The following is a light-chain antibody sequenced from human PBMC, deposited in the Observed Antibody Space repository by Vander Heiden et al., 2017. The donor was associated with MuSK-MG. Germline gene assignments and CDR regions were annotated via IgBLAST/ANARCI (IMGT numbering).Light chain of an antibody. J-gene: IGKJ2*02. CDR2: DAS. Sequence: IQMTQSPSTLSASVGDRVTITCRASQSISSWLAWYQQKPGKAPKLLIYDASSLESGVPSRFSGSGSGTEFTLTISSLQPDDFATYYCQQDNSYPCTFGQGTKLEIK. CDR1: QSISSW. V-gene: IGKV1-5*01. CDR3: QQDNSYPCT.